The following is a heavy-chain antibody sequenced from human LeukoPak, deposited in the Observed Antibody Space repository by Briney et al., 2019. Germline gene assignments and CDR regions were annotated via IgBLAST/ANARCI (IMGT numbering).Heavy chain of an antibody. CDR2: ISSSSSTI. Sequence: GGSLRLSCAASGFTFSSYSMNWVRQAPGKGLEWVSYISSSSSTIYYADSVKGRFTISRDNAKNSLYLQMNSLRVEDTAVYYCAAGRAAHLFDYWGQGTLVTVSS. J-gene: IGHJ4*02. V-gene: IGHV3-48*01. CDR1: GFTFSSYS. D-gene: IGHD6-6*01. CDR3: AAGRAAHLFDY.